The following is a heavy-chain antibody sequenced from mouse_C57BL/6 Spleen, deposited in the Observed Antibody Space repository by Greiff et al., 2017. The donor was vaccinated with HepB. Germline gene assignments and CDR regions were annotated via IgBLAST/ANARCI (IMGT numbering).Heavy chain of an antibody. J-gene: IGHJ2*01. D-gene: IGHD1-1*01. CDR2: IHPNSGST. CDR3: ARSPSPVLLRFDY. CDR1: GYTFTSYW. Sequence: QVQLQQPGAELVKPGASVKLSCKASGYTFTSYWMHWVKQRPGQGLEWIGMIHPNSGSTNYNEKFKSKATLTVDKSSSTAYMQLSSLTSEDSAVYYCARSPSPVLLRFDYWGQGTTLTVSS. V-gene: IGHV1-64*01.